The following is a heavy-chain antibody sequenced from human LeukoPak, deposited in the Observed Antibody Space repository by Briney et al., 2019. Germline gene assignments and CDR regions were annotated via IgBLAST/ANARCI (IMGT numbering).Heavy chain of an antibody. V-gene: IGHV4-4*07. Sequence: SETLSLTCTVSGGSISSYYWSWIRQPAGKGLEWIGRIYTSGSTNYNPSLKSRVTMSVDTSKNQFSLKLSSVTAADTALYYCAREVGSSWYHDYFDYWGQGTLVTVSS. CDR3: AREVGSSWYHDYFDY. D-gene: IGHD6-13*01. CDR2: IYTSGST. CDR1: GGSISSYY. J-gene: IGHJ4*02.